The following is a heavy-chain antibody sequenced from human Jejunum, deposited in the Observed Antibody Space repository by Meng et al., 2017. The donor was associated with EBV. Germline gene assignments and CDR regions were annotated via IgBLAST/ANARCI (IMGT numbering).Heavy chain of an antibody. CDR3: VRDSSFNVH. J-gene: IGHJ4*02. D-gene: IGHD3-16*02. CDR1: GFTFSSYS. Sequence: VQLVGSGGGLVKPGGSLRRSCAASGFTFSSYSMNWVRQAPGKGLEWVSYISSGSSFIYYADSVKGRFTISRDDAKNSLSLQMNNLGADDTAVYYCVRDSSFNVHWGQGTLVTVSS. CDR2: ISSGSSFI. V-gene: IGHV3-21*01.